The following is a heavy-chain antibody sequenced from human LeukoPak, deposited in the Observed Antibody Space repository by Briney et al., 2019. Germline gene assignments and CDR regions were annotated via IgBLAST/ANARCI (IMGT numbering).Heavy chain of an antibody. CDR2: IYYSGST. CDR3: ARGPYYFDN. Sequence: PSETLSLTCSVSGGSISGSYWSWIRQPPGKGVEWIGNIYYSGSTNFNPSLESRVTVSVDTSKNQFSLQLSSVTAADTAVYYCARGPYYFDNWGQGTLVTVSS. J-gene: IGHJ4*02. V-gene: IGHV4-59*01. CDR1: GGSISGSY.